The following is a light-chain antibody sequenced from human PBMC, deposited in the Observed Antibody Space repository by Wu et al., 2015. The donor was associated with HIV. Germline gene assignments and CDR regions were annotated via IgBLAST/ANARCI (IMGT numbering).Light chain of an antibody. V-gene: IGKV3-20*01. CDR2: SAS. Sequence: EIVLTQSPGTLSLSPGERATLSCRASQSVTNNYFAWFQQKPGQAPRLLIYSASSRATGIPDRFSGSGSGTDFTLTITRLEPEDFAVYYCQQYESSPITFGQGTRLEIK. CDR1: QSVTNNY. CDR3: QQYESSPIT. J-gene: IGKJ5*01.